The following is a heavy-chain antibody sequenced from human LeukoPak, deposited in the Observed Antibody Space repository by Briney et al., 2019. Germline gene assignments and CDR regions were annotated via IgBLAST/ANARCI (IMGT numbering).Heavy chain of an antibody. CDR2: IYYTGNT. V-gene: IGHV4-59*01. Sequence: SETLSLTCTVSGDSIGSYYWSWIRQPPGKGLEWIGYIYYTGNTNHNPSLKSRVTISVDTSKNQFSLKLTSVTAADTAGYYCARGGSGEVPGFFQHWGQGPLVTVSS. J-gene: IGHJ1*01. D-gene: IGHD3-10*01. CDR1: GDSIGSYY. CDR3: ARGGSGEVPGFFQH.